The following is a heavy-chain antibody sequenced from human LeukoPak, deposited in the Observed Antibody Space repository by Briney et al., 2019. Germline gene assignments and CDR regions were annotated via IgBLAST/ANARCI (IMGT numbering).Heavy chain of an antibody. CDR2: VLYDGSLK. V-gene: IGHV3-30*02. D-gene: IGHD4-17*01. CDR1: GFTFSRCD. J-gene: IGHJ4*02. Sequence: GGSLRLSCAASGFTFSRCDMHWVRQAPGKGLEWVAFVLYDGSLKYYADSVRGRVTISRDNSKNTLYLQMNSLRAEDTAVYYCAKDSLGTRTVTLDYWGQGTLVTVSS. CDR3: AKDSLGTRTVTLDY.